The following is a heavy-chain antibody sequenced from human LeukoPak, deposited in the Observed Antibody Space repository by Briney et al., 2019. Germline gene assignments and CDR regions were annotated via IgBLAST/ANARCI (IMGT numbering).Heavy chain of an antibody. Sequence: GGSMRLSCAASGFTFSSFGLHWVRQAPGRGLEWVALISPDGSYAYYADSVKGRFTISRDNSENTFYLQLTNVRSEDAAVYFCARGHGAFDYWGQGTLVTVSS. V-gene: IGHV3-30*04. CDR3: ARGHGAFDY. CDR2: ISPDGSYA. J-gene: IGHJ4*02. D-gene: IGHD3-10*01. CDR1: GFTFSSFG.